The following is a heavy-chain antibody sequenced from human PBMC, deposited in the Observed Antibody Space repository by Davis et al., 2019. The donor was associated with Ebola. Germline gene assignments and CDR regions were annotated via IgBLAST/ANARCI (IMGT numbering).Heavy chain of an antibody. V-gene: IGHV3-23*01. CDR3: AKDTSNIWFDI. D-gene: IGHD1-26*01. Sequence: PGGSLRLSCAASGFIFSSYVMSWVRQAPGKGLEWVSTLGTSGDTYYADSVKGRFTISRDNSKNTLYLQMNGLRVEDTAIYYCAKDTSNIWFDIWGQGTVVTVSS. CDR2: LGTSGDT. J-gene: IGHJ3*02. CDR1: GFIFSSYV.